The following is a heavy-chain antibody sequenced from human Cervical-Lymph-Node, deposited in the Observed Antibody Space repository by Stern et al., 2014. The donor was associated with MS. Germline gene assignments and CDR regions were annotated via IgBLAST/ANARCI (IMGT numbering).Heavy chain of an antibody. CDR3: ARVRFSGYDYFDY. J-gene: IGHJ4*02. V-gene: IGHV3-33*01. CDR1: GFTFSSYD. CDR2: MRYYGSEK. D-gene: IGHD5-12*01. Sequence: VPLVESGGGVVQPGRSLRLSCTASGFTFSSYDMHWVRQAPGKGLEWVAHMRYYGSEKHYADSVRGRFTISRDNSKNTVYLQMNSLRVGDTAVYYCARVRFSGYDYFDYWGQGTLVTVSS.